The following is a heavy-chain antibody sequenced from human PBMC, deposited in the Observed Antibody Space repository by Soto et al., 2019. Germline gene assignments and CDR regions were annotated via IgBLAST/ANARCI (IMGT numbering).Heavy chain of an antibody. CDR2: INAGNGNT. CDR1: GYTFTSYA. Sequence: ASVKVSCKASGYTFTSYAMHWVRQAPGQRLEWMGWINAGNGNTKYSQKFQGRVTITRDTSASTAYMELSSLRSEDTAVYYCARGPVGGNWFDPWGQGTLVTVSS. J-gene: IGHJ5*02. V-gene: IGHV1-3*01. D-gene: IGHD1-26*01. CDR3: ARGPVGGNWFDP.